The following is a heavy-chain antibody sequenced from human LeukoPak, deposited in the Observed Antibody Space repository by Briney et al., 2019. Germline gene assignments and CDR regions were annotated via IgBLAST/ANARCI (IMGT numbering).Heavy chain of an antibody. CDR2: IRYDGSNK. D-gene: IGHD2-2*01. CDR3: AKDRSIWEYQPAALFDY. V-gene: IGHV3-30*02. Sequence: PGGSLRLSCAASGFTFSSYGMHWVRQAPGKGLEWVAFIRYDGSNKYYADSVKGRFTISRDNSKNTLYLQMNSLRAEDTAVYYCAKDRSIWEYQPAALFDYWGQGTLVTVSP. CDR1: GFTFSSYG. J-gene: IGHJ4*02.